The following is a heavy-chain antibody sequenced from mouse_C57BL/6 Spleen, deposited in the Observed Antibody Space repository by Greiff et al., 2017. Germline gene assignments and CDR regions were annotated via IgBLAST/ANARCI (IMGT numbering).Heavy chain of an antibody. CDR2: IDPETGCS. V-gene: IGHV1-15*01. CDR3: TKLVDY. Sequence: QVQLQQSGAELVRPGASVTLSCKASGYTFTDYAMHWVKQTPVHGLEWIGAIDPETGCSAYNQKFKGKAILTADKSSSPAYMALSSLASEDSAVYYYTKLVDYWGQGTTLTVSS. CDR1: GYTFTDYA. J-gene: IGHJ2*01.